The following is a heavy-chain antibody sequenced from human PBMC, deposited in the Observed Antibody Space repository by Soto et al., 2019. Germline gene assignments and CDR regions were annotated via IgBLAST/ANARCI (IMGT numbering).Heavy chain of an antibody. V-gene: IGHV3-48*02. Sequence: PGGSLRLCCAASGFTFSTYSMNWVRQAPGKGLEWVSYMSSRSLTIYYTDSVKGRFTISRDNAKNSLYLQMNSLRDEDRAVYYCARGGSSSDNGMDVWGQGTTVTVSS. CDR3: ARGGSSSDNGMDV. CDR2: MSSRSLTI. D-gene: IGHD6-6*01. J-gene: IGHJ6*02. CDR1: GFTFSTYS.